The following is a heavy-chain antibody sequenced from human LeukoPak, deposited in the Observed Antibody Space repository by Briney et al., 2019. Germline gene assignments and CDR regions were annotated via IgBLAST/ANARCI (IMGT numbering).Heavy chain of an antibody. CDR3: ARQVAVAGYGMDV. CDR1: GFTVSSNY. D-gene: IGHD6-19*01. CDR2: IYSGGST. V-gene: IGHV3-53*01. Sequence: GGSPRLSCAASGFTVSSNYMSWVRQAPGKGLEWVSVIYSGGSTYYADSVKGRFTISRDNSKNTLYLQMNSLRAEDTAVYYCARQVAVAGYGMDVWGQGTTVTVSS. J-gene: IGHJ6*02.